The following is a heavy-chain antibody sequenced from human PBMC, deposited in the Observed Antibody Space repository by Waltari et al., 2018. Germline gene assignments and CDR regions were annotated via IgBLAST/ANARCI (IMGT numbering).Heavy chain of an antibody. V-gene: IGHV5-51*01. J-gene: IGHJ3*02. Sequence: EVQLVQSGAEVKKPGESLKISCKGSGYSFTSYWIGWVRQMPGKGLEWIGVIYPGDSDTRYSPSFQGQVTISADKSISTAYLQWSSLKASDTAMYYCARSYCSGGSCPLADAFDIWGQGTMVTISS. CDR2: IYPGDSDT. D-gene: IGHD2-15*01. CDR3: ARSYCSGGSCPLADAFDI. CDR1: GYSFTSYW.